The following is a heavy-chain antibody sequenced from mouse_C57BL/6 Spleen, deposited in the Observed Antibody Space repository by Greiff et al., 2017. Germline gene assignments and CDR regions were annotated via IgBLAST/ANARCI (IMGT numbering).Heavy chain of an antibody. CDR2: IYPSDSET. Sequence: QVQLQQPGAELVRPGSSVKLSCKASGYTFTSYWMDWVKQRPGQGLEWIGNIYPSDSETHYNQKFKDKATLTVDKSSSTAYMELRSLTSEDSAVYFCARGGTTVVDAMDYWGQGTSVTVSS. CDR3: ARGGTTVVDAMDY. V-gene: IGHV1-61*01. CDR1: GYTFTSYW. J-gene: IGHJ4*01. D-gene: IGHD1-1*01.